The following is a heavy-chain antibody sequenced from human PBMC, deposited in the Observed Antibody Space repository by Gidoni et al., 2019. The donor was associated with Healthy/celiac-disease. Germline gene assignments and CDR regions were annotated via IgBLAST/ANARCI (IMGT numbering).Heavy chain of an antibody. CDR2: IIPIFGTA. D-gene: IGHD6-19*01. J-gene: IGHJ4*02. Sequence: QVQLVQSGAEVKKPGSSVKVSCKASGGPFSSYAISWVRQAPGQGLEWMGGIIPIFGTANYAQKFQGRVTITADESTSTAYMELSSLRSEDTAVYYCARGRIAVAGNTFDYWGQGTLVTVSS. CDR1: GGPFSSYA. V-gene: IGHV1-69*12. CDR3: ARGRIAVAGNTFDY.